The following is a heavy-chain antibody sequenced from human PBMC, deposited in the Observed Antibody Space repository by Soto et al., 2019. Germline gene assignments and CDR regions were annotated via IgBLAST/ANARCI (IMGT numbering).Heavy chain of an antibody. V-gene: IGHV5-10-1*01. CDR2: IDPSDSYT. J-gene: IGHJ6*02. CDR3: ARFPTRAYYYYGMDV. D-gene: IGHD1-1*01. CDR1: GYSFTSYW. Sequence: GESLKISCKGSGYSFTSYWISWVRQMPGKGLEWMGRIDPSDSYTNYSPSFQGHVTISADKSISTAYLQWSSLKASDTAMYYCARFPTRAYYYYGMDVWGQGTTVTV.